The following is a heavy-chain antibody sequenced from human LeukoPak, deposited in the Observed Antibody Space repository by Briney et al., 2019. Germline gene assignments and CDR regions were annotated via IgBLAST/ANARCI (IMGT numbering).Heavy chain of an antibody. CDR1: GGSINTYY. CDR2: IYSTGIT. Sequence: PSETLSLTCTVSGGSINTYYWSWIRQPAGKGLEWIGRIYSTGITTYNPSLKGRVTMSVDTSKNQFSLKLSSVTAADTAVYYCAREVLGQQLVFDYWGQGTLVTVSS. V-gene: IGHV4-4*07. CDR3: AREVLGQQLVFDY. D-gene: IGHD6-13*01. J-gene: IGHJ4*02.